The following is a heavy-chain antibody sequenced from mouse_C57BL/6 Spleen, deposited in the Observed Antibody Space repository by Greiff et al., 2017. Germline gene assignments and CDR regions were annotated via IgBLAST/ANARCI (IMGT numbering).Heavy chain of an antibody. J-gene: IGHJ2*01. CDR1: GFTFSSYA. CDR2: ISDGCSYT. V-gene: IGHV5-4*01. Sequence: EVQRVESGGGLVKPGGSLKLSCAASGFTFSSYAMSWVRQTPEKRLEWVATISDGCSYTYYPDNVKGRFTISRDNAKNNLYLQMSHLKSEDTAMYYCARSTMITSYFDYWGQGTTLTVSS. D-gene: IGHD2-4*01. CDR3: ARSTMITSYFDY.